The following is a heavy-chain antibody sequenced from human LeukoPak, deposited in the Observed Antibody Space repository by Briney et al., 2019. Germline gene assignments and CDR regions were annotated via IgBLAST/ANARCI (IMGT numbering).Heavy chain of an antibody. J-gene: IGHJ4*02. CDR2: IYTSGST. CDR1: VGSISSYY. Sequence: SETLSLTCNVPVGSISSYYWSWIRQPAGKGLEWIGRIYTSGSTNYNPSLKSRVTMSVDTSKNQFSLKLSSVTAADTAVYYCAREGHYGAIDYWGQGTLVTVSS. V-gene: IGHV4-4*07. CDR3: AREGHYGAIDY. D-gene: IGHD4/OR15-4a*01.